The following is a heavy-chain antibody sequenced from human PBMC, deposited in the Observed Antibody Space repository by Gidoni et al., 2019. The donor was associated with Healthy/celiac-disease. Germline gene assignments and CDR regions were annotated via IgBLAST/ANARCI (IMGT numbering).Heavy chain of an antibody. CDR3: AKGTIFGVVVANWFDP. J-gene: IGHJ5*02. CDR1: GFTFDDYA. V-gene: IGHV3-9*01. Sequence: EVQLVESGGGLVQPGRSLRLSCAASGFTFDDYAMHWVRQAPGKGLEWVSGISWNSGSIGYADSVKGRFTISRDNAKNSLYLQMNSLRAEDTALYYCAKGTIFGVVVANWFDPWGQGTLVTLSS. CDR2: ISWNSGSI. D-gene: IGHD3-3*01.